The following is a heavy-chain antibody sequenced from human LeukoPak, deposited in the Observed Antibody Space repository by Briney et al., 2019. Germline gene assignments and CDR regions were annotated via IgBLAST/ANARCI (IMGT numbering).Heavy chain of an antibody. J-gene: IGHJ4*02. CDR3: ESPRGFSYGYFDY. D-gene: IGHD5-18*01. Sequence: SETLSLTCTVSGGSISSSSAYWGRIRQLPGKGLEWIGSIYYSKNTYYNPSLKSRVTISADPSKNQFSLTLGSVSATDTAVYYCESPRGFSYGYFDYWGQGTLVTVSS. CDR2: IYYSKNT. CDR1: GGSISSSSAY. V-gene: IGHV4-39*01.